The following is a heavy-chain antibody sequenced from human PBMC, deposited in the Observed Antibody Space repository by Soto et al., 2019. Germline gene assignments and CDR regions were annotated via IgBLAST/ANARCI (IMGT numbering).Heavy chain of an antibody. V-gene: IGHV1-2*06. J-gene: IGHJ4*02. CDR2: MNVGTGGT. D-gene: IGHD5-18*01. CDR3: ARDGNFALRGYSFGFDF. Sequence: QVQLVQSGAEVKKPGASVRVSCEASGYRFTTHYIHWVRQAPGQRLEWMGRMNVGTGGTTYAHKFQGIVTMTRDTSIRTAYLEVSSVKSDDTAMYYCARDGNFALRGYSFGFDFWGQGTLVTVSS. CDR1: GYRFTTHY.